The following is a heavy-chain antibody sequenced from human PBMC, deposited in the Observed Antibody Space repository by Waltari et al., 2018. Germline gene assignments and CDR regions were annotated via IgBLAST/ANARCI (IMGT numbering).Heavy chain of an antibody. Sequence: QAQLIQSGAEVKDPGASVKVSCKASGYTFTSYGISWVRQAPGQGLEWMGWISAYNGKTTHAQNLQGRLTMTTDTPTSTAYMELRSLISDDTAVYFCARAYGYCSDTRCDRYYFDYWGQGTLVTVSS. V-gene: IGHV1-18*01. CDR1: GYTFTSYG. D-gene: IGHD2-15*01. J-gene: IGHJ4*02. CDR2: ISAYNGKT. CDR3: ARAYGYCSDTRCDRYYFDY.